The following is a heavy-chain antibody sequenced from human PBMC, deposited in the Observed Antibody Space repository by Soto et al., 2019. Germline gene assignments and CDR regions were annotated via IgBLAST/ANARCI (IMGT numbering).Heavy chain of an antibody. CDR3: ARDRSGKGGNWFDP. CDR2: IYYSGST. V-gene: IGHV4-30-4*01. J-gene: IGHJ5*02. CDR1: GGSISSGDYY. D-gene: IGHD6-13*01. Sequence: SETLSLTCTVSGGSISSGDYYWSWIRQPPGKGLEWIGYIYYSGSTYYNPSLKSRVTISVDTSKNQFSLKLSSVTAADTAVYYCARDRSGKGGNWFDPWGQGTLVTVSS.